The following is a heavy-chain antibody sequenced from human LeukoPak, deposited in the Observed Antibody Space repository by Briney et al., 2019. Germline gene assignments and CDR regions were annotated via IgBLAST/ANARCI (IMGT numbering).Heavy chain of an antibody. D-gene: IGHD2-2*01. Sequence: SETLSLTCTVSGGYISSYYWGWIRQPPGKGLEWIGYIYYSGSTNYNPSLKSRVTISVDTSKNQFSLKLSSVTAADTAVYYCARGPSQLPTRKRYYYGMDVWGKGTTVTVSS. CDR2: IYYSGST. V-gene: IGHV4-59*01. J-gene: IGHJ6*04. CDR1: GGYISSYY. CDR3: ARGPSQLPTRKRYYYGMDV.